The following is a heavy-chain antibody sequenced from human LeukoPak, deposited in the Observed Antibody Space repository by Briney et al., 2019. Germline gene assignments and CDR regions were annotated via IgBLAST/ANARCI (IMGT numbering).Heavy chain of an antibody. J-gene: IGHJ4*02. CDR2: IKQDGSEK. CDR3: ARVGVVGGYCSSTSCYGFDY. CDR1: GFTFSSYW. V-gene: IGHV3-7*01. D-gene: IGHD2-2*01. Sequence: PGGSLRLSCAASGFTFSSYWMSWVRQAPGKGLEWVANIKQDGSEKYYVGSVKGRFTIHRDNAKNSLYLQMNSLRDEDTAVYYCARVGVVGGYCSSTSCYGFDYWGQGTLVTVSS.